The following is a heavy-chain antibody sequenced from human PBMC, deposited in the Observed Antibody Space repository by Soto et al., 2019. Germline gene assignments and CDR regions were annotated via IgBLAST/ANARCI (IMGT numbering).Heavy chain of an antibody. V-gene: IGHV4-4*07. CDR3: ARDQSYYDYVWGSYRSLMDV. CDR2: IYTSGST. CDR1: GGSISSYY. Sequence: SETLSLTCTVSGGSISSYYWSWIRQPAGKGLEWIGRIYTSGSTNYNPSLKSRVTMSVDTSKNQFSLKLSSVTAADTAVYYWARDQSYYDYVWGSYRSLMDVWGQGTTVTVSS. J-gene: IGHJ6*02. D-gene: IGHD3-16*02.